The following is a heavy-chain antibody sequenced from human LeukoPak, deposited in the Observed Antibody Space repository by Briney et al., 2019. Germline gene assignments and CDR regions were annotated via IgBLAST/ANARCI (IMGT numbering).Heavy chain of an antibody. D-gene: IGHD2-2*01. V-gene: IGHV1-2*02. J-gene: IGHJ6*03. CDR3: ARGKYGGYYYYMDV. CDR1: GYTLTGYY. CDR2: TNPNSGGT. Sequence: ASVKVSCKASGYTLTGYYMHWVRQAPGQGLEWMGWTNPNSGGTNYAQKFQGRVTMTRDTSISTAYMELSRLRSDDTAVYYCARGKYGGYYYYMDVWGKGTTVTISS.